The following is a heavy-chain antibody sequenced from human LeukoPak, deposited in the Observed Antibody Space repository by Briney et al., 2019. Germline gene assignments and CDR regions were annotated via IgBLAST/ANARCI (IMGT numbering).Heavy chain of an antibody. V-gene: IGHV1-69*06. Sequence: ASVKVSCKASGGTFSSYAISWVRQAPGQGLEWMGGIIPIFGTANYAQKFQGRVTITADKSTSTAYMELSSLRSEDTAVYYCARDPHLWFGGPSAFDIWGQGTMVTVSS. CDR2: IIPIFGTA. J-gene: IGHJ3*02. CDR1: GGTFSSYA. D-gene: IGHD3-10*01. CDR3: ARDPHLWFGGPSAFDI.